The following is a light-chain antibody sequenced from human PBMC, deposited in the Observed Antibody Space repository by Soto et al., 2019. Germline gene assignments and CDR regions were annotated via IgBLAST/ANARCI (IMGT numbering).Light chain of an antibody. CDR3: QQFNSYPLT. Sequence: AGQLTQSPSSLSASVGDRVTITCRASQDISSALAWYQQKAGKAPKFLIYDASTLGDGVPSRFSGSGSGTVFTLTITSLQPEDFAVYYCQQFNSYPLTFGGRTKVDIK. CDR1: QDISSA. V-gene: IGKV1-13*02. CDR2: DAS. J-gene: IGKJ4*01.